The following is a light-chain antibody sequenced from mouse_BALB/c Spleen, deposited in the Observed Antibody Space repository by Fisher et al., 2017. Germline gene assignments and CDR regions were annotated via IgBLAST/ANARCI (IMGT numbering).Light chain of an antibody. J-gene: IGKJ5*01. Sequence: IVMTQSPAIMSASPGEKVTMTCSASSSVNYMYWYQQKSGTSPKRWIYDTSNLASGFPARFSGSGSGTSYSLTISSMEAEDAGTYDCQQWSSNPPTFGAGTKLELK. CDR1: SSVNY. CDR3: QQWSSNPPT. CDR2: DTS. V-gene: IGKV4-59*01.